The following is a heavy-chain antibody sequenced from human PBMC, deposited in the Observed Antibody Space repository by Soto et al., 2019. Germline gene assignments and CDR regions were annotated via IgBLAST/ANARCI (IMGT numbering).Heavy chain of an antibody. J-gene: IGHJ5*02. V-gene: IGHV1-69*13. CDR1: GGTFSSHA. CDR3: ARGERSIEFGPTS. Sequence: SVKVSCKTSGGTFSSHAVSWVRQAPGQGLEWMGRIIPIFRATNYAEKFQGRVSITAEESTNTVYLELSNLRSEDTATYFCARGERSIEFGPTSWGQGTLVTAPQ. CDR2: IIPIFRAT. D-gene: IGHD1-26*01.